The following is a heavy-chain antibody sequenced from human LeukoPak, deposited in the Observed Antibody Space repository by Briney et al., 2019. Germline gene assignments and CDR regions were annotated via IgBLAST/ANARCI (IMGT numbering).Heavy chain of an antibody. CDR1: GFTFSSYG. CDR2: IRYDGSNK. V-gene: IGHV3-30*02. D-gene: IGHD3-22*01. J-gene: IGHJ1*01. Sequence: GGSLRLSCAASGFTFSSYGMHWVRQAPGKGLEWVAFIRYDGSNKYYADSVKGRFTISRDNSKNTLYLQMNSLRAEDTAAYYCATKPRPYYYDSSGSEYFQHWGQGTLVTVSS. CDR3: ATKPRPYYYDSSGSEYFQH.